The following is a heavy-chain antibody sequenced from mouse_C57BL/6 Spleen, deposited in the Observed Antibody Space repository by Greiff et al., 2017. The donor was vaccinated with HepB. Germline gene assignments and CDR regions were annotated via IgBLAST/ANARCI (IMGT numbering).Heavy chain of an antibody. CDR3: ARWWVTGDYFDY. CDR2: INPYNGGT. D-gene: IGHD4-1*01. CDR1: GYTFTDYY. J-gene: IGHJ2*01. Sequence: EVQLQQSGPVLVKPGASVKMSCKASGYTFTDYYMNWVKQSHGKSLEWIGVINPYNGGTSYNQKFKGKAKLTVDKSSSTAYMELNSLTSEDSEVYYCARWWVTGDYFDYLGQGTTLTVSS. V-gene: IGHV1-19*01.